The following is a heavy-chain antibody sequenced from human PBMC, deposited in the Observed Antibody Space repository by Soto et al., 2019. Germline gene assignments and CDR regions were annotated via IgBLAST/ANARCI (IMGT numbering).Heavy chain of an antibody. CDR1: GGLFSSYA. CDR2: IIPVFSTA. V-gene: IGHV1-69*01. CDR3: ARGGSGYVWFNEF. Sequence: QEQLVQSGAEVKKRGSSVKVSCKASGGLFSSYAISWVRQAPGQGLEWMGGIIPVFSTAYYAQKFQGRVTITADESTNTAYMELSSLRSEDTAMYYCARGGSGYVWFNEFWGQGSLVTVSS. D-gene: IGHD3-22*01. J-gene: IGHJ4*02.